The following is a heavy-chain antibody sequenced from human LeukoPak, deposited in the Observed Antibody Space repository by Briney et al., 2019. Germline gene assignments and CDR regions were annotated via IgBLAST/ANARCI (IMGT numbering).Heavy chain of an antibody. CDR3: AKTSWEAGLCFDY. CDR1: GFTFSSYA. J-gene: IGHJ4*02. CDR2: ISGTGGST. D-gene: IGHD1-14*01. Sequence: GGSLRLSCAASGFTFSSYAMSWVRQAPGKGLEWVSAISGTGGSTYYADSVKGRFTISRDNSKNTLYLQMNSLRAEDTAVYYCAKTSWEAGLCFDYWGQGTLVTVSS. V-gene: IGHV3-23*01.